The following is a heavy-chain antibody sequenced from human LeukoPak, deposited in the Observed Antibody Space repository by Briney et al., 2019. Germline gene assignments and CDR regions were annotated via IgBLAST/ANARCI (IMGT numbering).Heavy chain of an antibody. V-gene: IGHV3-21*01. CDR3: ARVNDQDAFDI. CDR2: ISGSSNYI. CDR1: GFPFRNYS. D-gene: IGHD2-2*01. Sequence: GGSLRLSCAASGFPFRNYSLIWVRQAPGKGLEWVSSISGSSNYIYYADSVKGRFTISRDNAKNSLYLQMNSLRVEDTAMYYCARVNDQDAFDIWGQGTMVTVSS. J-gene: IGHJ3*02.